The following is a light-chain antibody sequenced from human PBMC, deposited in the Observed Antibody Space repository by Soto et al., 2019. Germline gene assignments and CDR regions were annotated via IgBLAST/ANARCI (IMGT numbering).Light chain of an antibody. Sequence: QSALTQPASVSGSAGQAITISCSGTMRDVGAYNLVSWYQQHPGTAPKLIIYEVRNRPSGISSRFSGSRSGNTASLTISGPQPEDEGEYYCHAYTARSTLVFGGGTTLTVL. CDR2: EVR. CDR1: MRDVGAYNL. J-gene: IGLJ3*02. CDR3: HAYTARSTLV. V-gene: IGLV2-14*01.